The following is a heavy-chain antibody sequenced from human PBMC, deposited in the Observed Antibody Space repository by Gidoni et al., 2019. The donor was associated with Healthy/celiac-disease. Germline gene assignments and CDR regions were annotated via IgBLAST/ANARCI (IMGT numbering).Heavy chain of an antibody. Sequence: QVQLVESGGGVVQPGRSLRLSCAASGFPFSSYGMHWVRQAPGKGLEWVAVIWYDGSNKYYADSVKGRFTISRDNSKNTLYLQMNSLRAEDTAVYYCARDHFRRAEYFQHWGQGTLVTVSS. J-gene: IGHJ1*01. CDR2: IWYDGSNK. CDR3: ARDHFRRAEYFQH. CDR1: GFPFSSYG. V-gene: IGHV3-33*01.